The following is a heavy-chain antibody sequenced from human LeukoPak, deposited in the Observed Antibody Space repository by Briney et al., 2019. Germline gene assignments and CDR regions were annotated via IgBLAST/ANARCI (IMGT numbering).Heavy chain of an antibody. CDR2: ISSSSSYI. D-gene: IGHD3-22*01. V-gene: IGHV3-21*01. J-gene: IGHJ4*02. CDR3: ARVSYDSSGYQFDY. CDR1: GFTFSSYS. Sequence: PGVSLRLSCAASGFTFSSYSMNWVRQAPGKGLEWVSSISSSSSYIYYADSVKGRFTISRDNAKNSLYLQMNSLRAEDTAVYYCARVSYDSSGYQFDYWGQGTLVTVSS.